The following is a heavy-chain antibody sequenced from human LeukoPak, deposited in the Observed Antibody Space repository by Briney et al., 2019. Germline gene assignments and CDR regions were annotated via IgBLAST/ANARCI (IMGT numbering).Heavy chain of an antibody. CDR3: ASGLAATGQNWFDP. Sequence: GASVKVSCKASGGIFSSYAISWVRQAPGQGLEWMGGIIPIFGTANYAQKFQGRVTITADESTSTAYMELSSLRSEDTAVYYCASGLAATGQNWFDPWGQGTLVTVSS. CDR2: IIPIFGTA. CDR1: GGIFSSYA. V-gene: IGHV1-69*13. D-gene: IGHD6-13*01. J-gene: IGHJ5*02.